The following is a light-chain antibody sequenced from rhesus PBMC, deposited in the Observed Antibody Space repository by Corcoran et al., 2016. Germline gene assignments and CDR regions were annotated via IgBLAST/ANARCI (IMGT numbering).Light chain of an antibody. CDR3: MQTLQIPFT. CDR1: QSLLDSDGYTH. CDR2: MGS. J-gene: IGKJ3*01. Sequence: DIVMTQTPFSLPVTPGEPASISCRSSQSLLDSDGYTHLHWSLQRPVPSPHLLIYMGSDRASVIPDRLSGMWSGTDFTRKISRVEADDVGVYDCMQTLQIPFTFGPGTKLDI. V-gene: IGKV2-78*01.